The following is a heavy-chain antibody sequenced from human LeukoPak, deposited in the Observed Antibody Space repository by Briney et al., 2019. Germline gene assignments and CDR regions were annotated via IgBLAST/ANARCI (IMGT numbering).Heavy chain of an antibody. J-gene: IGHJ4*02. CDR2: INPNSGGT. CDR1: GFTFTGYY. Sequence: ASVKVSCKASGFTFTGYYMHWVRQAPGQGLEWMGWINPNSGGTNYAQKFQGSVTMTRDTSVSTAYMELSRLTSDDTAVYYCARVHYSSGWYVIDYWGQGTLVTVSS. CDR3: ARVHYSSGWYVIDY. V-gene: IGHV1-2*02. D-gene: IGHD6-19*01.